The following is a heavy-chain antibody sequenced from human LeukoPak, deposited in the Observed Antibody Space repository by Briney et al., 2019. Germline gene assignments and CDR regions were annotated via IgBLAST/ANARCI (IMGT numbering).Heavy chain of an antibody. J-gene: IGHJ4*02. CDR1: GCTFTSYY. Sequence: ASVKVSCKASGCTFTSYYLHWVRQAPGQGLEWMGIINPSGGSTSYAQKFQDRVTMTRDTSTSTVYMELSSLRSDDTAVYYCARYSSGSLDYWGQGTLVTVSS. D-gene: IGHD6-19*01. V-gene: IGHV1-46*01. CDR3: ARYSSGSLDY. CDR2: INPSGGST.